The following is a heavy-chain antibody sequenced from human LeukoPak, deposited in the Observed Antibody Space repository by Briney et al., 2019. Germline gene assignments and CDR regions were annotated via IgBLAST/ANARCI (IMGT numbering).Heavy chain of an antibody. CDR3: AKGGTLYYYDSSGYLNY. V-gene: IGHV3-23*01. D-gene: IGHD3-22*01. CDR1: GFTFSSYA. Sequence: GGSVRLSCAASGFTFSSYAMNWVRQAPGKGLEWVSAVSGRGGSTYYADSVKGRFTISRDNSKNTLYLQMNSLRAEDTAVYYCAKGGTLYYYDSSGYLNYWGQGTLVTVSS. J-gene: IGHJ4*02. CDR2: VSGRGGST.